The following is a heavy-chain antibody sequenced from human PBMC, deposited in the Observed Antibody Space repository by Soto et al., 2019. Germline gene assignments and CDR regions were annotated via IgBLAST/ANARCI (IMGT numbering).Heavy chain of an antibody. J-gene: IGHJ6*02. Sequence: RGESLKISCKGSGYSFTSYWISWVRQMPGKGLEWMGRIDPSDSYTNYSPSFQGHVTISADKSISTAYLQWSSLKASDTAMYYCARLLRSSSPPYGMDVWGQGTTVTVSS. CDR2: IDPSDSYT. D-gene: IGHD6-13*01. V-gene: IGHV5-10-1*01. CDR3: ARLLRSSSPPYGMDV. CDR1: GYSFTSYW.